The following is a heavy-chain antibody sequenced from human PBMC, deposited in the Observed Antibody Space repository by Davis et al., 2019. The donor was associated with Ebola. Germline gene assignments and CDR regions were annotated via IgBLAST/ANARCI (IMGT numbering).Heavy chain of an antibody. V-gene: IGHV1-69*13. D-gene: IGHD2-8*02. J-gene: IGHJ6*02. CDR2: IIPIFGTA. CDR3: GSFCTGGVFYRDYGMEV. Sequence: SVKVSCKASGGTFSSYAISWVRQAPGQGLEWMGGIIPIFGTANYAQKFQGRVTITADESTSTAYMELSSLRSEDTAVYYCGSFCTGGVFYRDYGMEVWGQGTTVTVSS. CDR1: GGTFSSYA.